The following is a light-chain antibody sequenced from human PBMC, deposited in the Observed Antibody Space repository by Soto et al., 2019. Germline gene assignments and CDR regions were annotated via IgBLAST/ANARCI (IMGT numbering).Light chain of an antibody. CDR3: QQYGSSPWT. CDR1: QTVSSSY. Sequence: EIVLTQSPGTLSLSPGEGATLSCRASQTVSSSYLAWYQQKPGQAPRLLIYGTSNRATGIPDRFSGSGSGADFALTISRLEPEDFAVYYCQQYGSSPWTFGLGTKVEIK. J-gene: IGKJ1*01. CDR2: GTS. V-gene: IGKV3-20*01.